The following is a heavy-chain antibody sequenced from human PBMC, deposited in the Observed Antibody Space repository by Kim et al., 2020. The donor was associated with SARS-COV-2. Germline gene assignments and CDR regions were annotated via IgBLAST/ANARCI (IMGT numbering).Heavy chain of an antibody. CDR3: VRENYWAFDI. D-gene: IGHD2-15*01. J-gene: IGHJ3*02. CDR1: GFTLSLYS. V-gene: IGHV3-48*04. Sequence: GGSLRLSCATSGFTLSLYSMNWVRQSPDKGLEWVSHISGTGTITKHADSVRGRFTISRDNAKNSLFLQMNGLRAEDTAVYYCVRENYWAFDIWGQGTMVTVPS. CDR2: ISGTGTIT.